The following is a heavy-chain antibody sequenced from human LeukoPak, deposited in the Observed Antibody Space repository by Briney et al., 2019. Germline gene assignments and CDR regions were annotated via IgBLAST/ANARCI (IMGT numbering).Heavy chain of an antibody. Sequence: GGSLGLSCAASGFTFSSYWMHWVRQAPGKGLVWVSRINSDGSSTSYADSVKGRFTISRDNAKNTLYLQMNSLRAEDTAVYYCAGFVVVPAAEDYWGQGTLVTVSS. J-gene: IGHJ4*02. V-gene: IGHV3-74*01. CDR3: AGFVVVPAAEDY. D-gene: IGHD2-2*01. CDR2: INSDGSST. CDR1: GFTFSSYW.